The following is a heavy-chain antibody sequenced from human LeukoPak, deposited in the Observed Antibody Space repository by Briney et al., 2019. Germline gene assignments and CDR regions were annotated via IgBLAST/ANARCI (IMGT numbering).Heavy chain of an antibody. Sequence: PGGSLRLSCTASALTLSSYGMHWVRQAPGKGREWVTVIWHDGSNKYYADSVKGRFTISRDNSKNTLYLQMNSLRAEDTAVYHCAKDLNPREAGATIDYWGQGTLVTVSS. D-gene: IGHD1-26*01. CDR1: ALTLSSYG. V-gene: IGHV3-30*02. CDR2: IWHDGSNK. J-gene: IGHJ4*02. CDR3: AKDLNPREAGATIDY.